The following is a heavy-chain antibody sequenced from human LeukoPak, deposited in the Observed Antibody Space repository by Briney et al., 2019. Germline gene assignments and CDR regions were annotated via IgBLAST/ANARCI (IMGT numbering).Heavy chain of an antibody. V-gene: IGHV1-18*04. Sequence: ASVKVSCKASGYTFTSYGISWVRQAPGQGLEWMGWISAYNGNTNYAQKLQSRVTMTTDTSTSTASTELRSLRSDDTAVYYCAREGAGGRTPHDAFDIWGQGTMVTVSS. D-gene: IGHD3-16*01. CDR2: ISAYNGNT. J-gene: IGHJ3*02. CDR3: AREGAGGRTPHDAFDI. CDR1: GYTFTSYG.